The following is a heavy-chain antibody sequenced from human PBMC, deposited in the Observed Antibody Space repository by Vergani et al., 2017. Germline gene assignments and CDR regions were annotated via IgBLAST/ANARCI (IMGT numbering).Heavy chain of an antibody. CDR2: IYYSGST. J-gene: IGHJ5*02. Sequence: QLQLQESGPGLVKPSATLSLTCSVSGASIRSSNYYWGWIRQPPGKGLELIPSIYYSGSTYYNPSLKSRVTISVDTSKNQFSLKLSSVTAADTAVYFCARHSTVEWLVKLGWIDPWGQGILVTVSS. D-gene: IGHD6-19*01. CDR3: ARHSTVEWLVKLGWIDP. V-gene: IGHV4-39*01. CDR1: GASIRSSNYY.